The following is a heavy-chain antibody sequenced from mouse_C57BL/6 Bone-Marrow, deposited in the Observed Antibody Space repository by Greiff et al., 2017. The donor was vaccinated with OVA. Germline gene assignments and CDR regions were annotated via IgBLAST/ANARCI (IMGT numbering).Heavy chain of an antibody. CDR3: AREDGNYSFAY. D-gene: IGHD2-1*01. Sequence: VQLQQSGPGLVQPSQSLSITCTVSGFSLTSYGVHWVRQSPGKGLEWLGVIWSGGSTDYNAAFISRLSISKDNSKIQVFFKMNRLQADDTAIYYCAREDGNYSFAYWGQGTLVTVSA. V-gene: IGHV2-2*01. CDR2: IWSGGST. CDR1: GFSLTSYG. J-gene: IGHJ3*01.